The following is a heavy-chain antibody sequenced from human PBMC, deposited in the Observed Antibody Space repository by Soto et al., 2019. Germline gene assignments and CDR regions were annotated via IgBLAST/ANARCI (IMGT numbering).Heavy chain of an antibody. V-gene: IGHV4-59*12. D-gene: IGHD4-17*01. CDR1: GGSISSYY. J-gene: IGHJ6*02. Sequence: SETLSLTCTVSGGSISSYYWSWIRQPPGKGLEWIGYIYYSGSTNYNPSIKSRITISIDTSKNQYSLKLSSVTAAYMAVYYCARETGGDYFYYGMDVWGQGTTVTVSS. CDR2: IYYSGST. CDR3: ARETGGDYFYYGMDV.